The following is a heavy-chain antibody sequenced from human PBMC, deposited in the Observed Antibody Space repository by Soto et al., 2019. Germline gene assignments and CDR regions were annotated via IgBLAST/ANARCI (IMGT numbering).Heavy chain of an antibody. CDR2: ISSSSGTI. CDR3: VRVGCSGGSCYAPAEYFQH. V-gene: IGHV3-48*02. D-gene: IGHD2-15*01. CDR1: GFTFSTYS. Sequence: GGSLRLSCAASGFTFSTYSMNWVRQAPGKGLKWVSYISSSSGTIYYADSVKGRFTISRDNAKNALYLQMNSLRDEDTAVYYCVRVGCSGGSCYAPAEYFQHWGQGTLVTVSS. J-gene: IGHJ1*01.